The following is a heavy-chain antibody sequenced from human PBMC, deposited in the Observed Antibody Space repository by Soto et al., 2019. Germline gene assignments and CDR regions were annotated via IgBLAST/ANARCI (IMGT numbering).Heavy chain of an antibody. V-gene: IGHV1-18*01. Sequence: QVQLVQSGAEVKKPGASVKVSCKASGYTFTSYGISWVRQAPGQGLEWMGWISAYNGNTNYAQKLQGRVTMSTDTSSRTDYMELRSVRSRDTNVYYCARGESIGSVWGQGTTVTVSS. J-gene: IGHJ6*02. CDR1: GYTFTSYG. CDR2: ISAYNGNT. D-gene: IGHD6-6*01. CDR3: ARGESIGSV.